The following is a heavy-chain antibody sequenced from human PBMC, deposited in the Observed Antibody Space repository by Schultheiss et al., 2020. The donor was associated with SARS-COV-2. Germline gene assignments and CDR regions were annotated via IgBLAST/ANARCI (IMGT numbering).Heavy chain of an antibody. J-gene: IGHJ3*02. CDR2: IYYSGST. V-gene: IGHV4-59*12. CDR1: GGSFSGYY. Sequence: SETLSLTCAVYGGSFSGYYWSWIRQPPGKGLEWIGYIYYSGSTNYNPSLKSRVTISVDTSKNQFSLKLSSVTAADTAVYYCASRKGYCSSTSCYGDAFDIWGQGTMVTVSS. CDR3: ASRKGYCSSTSCYGDAFDI. D-gene: IGHD2-2*01.